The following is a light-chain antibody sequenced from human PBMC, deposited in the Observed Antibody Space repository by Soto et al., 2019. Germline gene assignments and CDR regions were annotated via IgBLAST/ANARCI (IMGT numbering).Light chain of an antibody. CDR3: QQYNNWPPWIA. CDR1: QSVSSN. V-gene: IGKV3-15*01. J-gene: IGKJ5*01. Sequence: EIVMKQSPATLSVSPGERATLSCRASQSVSSNLAWYQQKPGQAPRLLIYGASNRATGIPARFSGSGSGTEFTLTISSLQSEDFAVYYCQQYNNWPPWIAFGQGTRLEIK. CDR2: GAS.